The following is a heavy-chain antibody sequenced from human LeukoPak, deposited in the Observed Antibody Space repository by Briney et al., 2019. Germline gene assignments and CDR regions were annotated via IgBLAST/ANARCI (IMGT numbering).Heavy chain of an antibody. V-gene: IGHV4-59*08. J-gene: IGHJ3*02. CDR2: IYYSGST. Sequence: KPSETLSLTCTVSGGSISSYYWSWIRQPPGKGLEWIGYIYYSGSTNYNPSLKSRVTISVDTSKNQFSLKLSSVTAADTAVYYCARHRVDDYGDYVDAFDIWGQGTMVTVSS. D-gene: IGHD4-17*01. CDR3: ARHRVDDYGDYVDAFDI. CDR1: GGSISSYY.